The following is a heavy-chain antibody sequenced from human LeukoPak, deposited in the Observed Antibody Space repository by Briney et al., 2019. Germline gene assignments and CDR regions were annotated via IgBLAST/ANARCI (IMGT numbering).Heavy chain of an antibody. CDR2: INPNSGGT. J-gene: IGHJ4*02. CDR3: ARERLEGKWLRLN. D-gene: IGHD5-12*01. CDR1: GYTFTGYY. Sequence: ASVKVSCKASGYTFTGYYMHWVRQAPGQGLEWMGWINPNSGGTNYAQKFQGRVTMTRDTSISTAYMELSRLKSDDTAVYYCARERLEGKWLRLNWGQGTLVTVSS. V-gene: IGHV1-2*02.